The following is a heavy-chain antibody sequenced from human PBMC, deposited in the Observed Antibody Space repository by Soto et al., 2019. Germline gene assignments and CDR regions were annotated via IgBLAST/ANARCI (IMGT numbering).Heavy chain of an antibody. CDR3: ARDSRGSPDDY. J-gene: IGHJ4*02. CDR1: GGSVSSSSYY. Sequence: PSETLSLTCTVSGGSVSSSSYYWSWIRQPPGKGLEWIGYIQYSGNTNYNPSLKSRVTISVDTSTSTVYMELSSLRSEDTAVYYCARDSRGSPDDYWGQGTLVTVSS. CDR2: IQYSGNT. D-gene: IGHD2-2*01. V-gene: IGHV4-61*01.